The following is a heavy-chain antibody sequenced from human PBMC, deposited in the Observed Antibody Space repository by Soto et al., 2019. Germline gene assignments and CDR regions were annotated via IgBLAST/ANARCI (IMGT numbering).Heavy chain of an antibody. J-gene: IGHJ4*02. CDR1: GGTFSSYA. V-gene: IGHV1-69*01. Sequence: QVQLVQSGAEVKKPGSSVKVSCKASGGTFSSYAISWVRQAPGQGLEWMGGIIPIFGTANYAQKFQGRVTITADESTSTAYMEMSSLRSEDTAVYYCARGALDYYYGSGSYYSRFDYWGQGTLVTVSS. CDR2: IIPIFGTA. CDR3: ARGALDYYYGSGSYYSRFDY. D-gene: IGHD3-10*01.